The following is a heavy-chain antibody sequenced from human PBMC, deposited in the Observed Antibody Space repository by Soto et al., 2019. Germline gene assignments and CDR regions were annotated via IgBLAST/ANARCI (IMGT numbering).Heavy chain of an antibody. CDR3: ARGPPRLGFDE. J-gene: IGHJ4*02. CDR1: GGSISYYY. CDR2: IYYTGST. D-gene: IGHD6-19*01. V-gene: IGHV4-59*01. Sequence: SETLSLTCTVSGGSISYYYWSWIRQPPGKGLEWIGYIYYTGSTNYNPSLKSRVSISVDTSKNQFSLKLSSVTAADTAVYFCARGPPRLGFDEWGQGTMVTGSS.